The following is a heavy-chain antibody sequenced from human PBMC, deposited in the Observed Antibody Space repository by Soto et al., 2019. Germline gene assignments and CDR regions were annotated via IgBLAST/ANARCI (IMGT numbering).Heavy chain of an antibody. Sequence: QVQLQESGPGLVKPSQTLSLTCTVSGGSISNAAYYWSWIRQHPGTGLEWIGYIYYSGSTDYNASLKSRVTISIDTSKNQFSLKLTSVTDADTALYYCARDGGSQGNGVDVWGRGTTVTVSS. D-gene: IGHD3-16*01. J-gene: IGHJ6*02. CDR2: IYYSGST. CDR1: GGSISNAAYY. CDR3: ARDGGSQGNGVDV. V-gene: IGHV4-31*03.